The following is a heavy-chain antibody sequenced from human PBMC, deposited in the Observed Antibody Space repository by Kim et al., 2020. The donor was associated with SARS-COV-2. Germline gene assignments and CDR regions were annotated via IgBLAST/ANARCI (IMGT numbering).Heavy chain of an antibody. CDR3: ARVEETQYTSSWFSWFDP. D-gene: IGHD6-13*01. CDR2: IYDSGTT. V-gene: IGHV4-59*01. CDR1: GGSISGNY. J-gene: IGHJ5*02. Sequence: SETLSLTCTVSGGSISGNYWSWIRQPPGKGLEWIGCIYDSGTTHYNPSLKSRVTISVDTSKNRFSVKLNSVTAADTAVYYCARVEETQYTSSWFSWFDPWGQGSLVTVST.